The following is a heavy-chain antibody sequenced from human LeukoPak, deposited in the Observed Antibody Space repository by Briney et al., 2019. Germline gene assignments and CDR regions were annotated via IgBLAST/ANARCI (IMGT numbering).Heavy chain of an antibody. V-gene: IGHV4-34*01. D-gene: IGHD2-15*01. J-gene: IGHJ5*02. Sequence: SETPSLTCAVYGGSFSGYYWSWIRQPPGKGLEWIGEINHSGSTNYNPSLKSRVTISVDTSKNQFSLKLSSVTAADTAVYYCARTIVVVVAAVLRSWFDPWGQGTLVTVSS. CDR2: INHSGST. CDR1: GGSFSGYY. CDR3: ARTIVVVVAAVLRSWFDP.